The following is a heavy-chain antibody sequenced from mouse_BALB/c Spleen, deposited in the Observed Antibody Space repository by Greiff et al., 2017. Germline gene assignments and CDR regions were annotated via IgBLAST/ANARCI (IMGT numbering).Heavy chain of an antibody. V-gene: IGHV3-2*02. CDR2: ISYSGST. J-gene: IGHJ3*01. CDR1: GYSITSDYA. Sequence: VQLKESGPGLVKPSQSLSLTCTVTGYSITSDYAWNWIRQFPGNKLEWMGYISYSGSTSYNPSLKSRISITRDTSKNQFFLQLNSVTTEDTATYYCARRVFFAYWGQGTLVTVSA. CDR3: ARRVFFAY.